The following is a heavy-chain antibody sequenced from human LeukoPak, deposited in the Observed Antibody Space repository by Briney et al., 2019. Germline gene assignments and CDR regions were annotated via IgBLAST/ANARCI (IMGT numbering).Heavy chain of an antibody. CDR2: ISGSGGST. Sequence: PGGSLRVSCAASGFIFSNYGMRGVRQAPGKGLEWGSGISGSGGSTYYADSVKGRFTISRDNSKNTLYLQMNSLRAEDTAVYYCARDLGAPWGQGTLVTVPS. CDR3: ARDLGAP. D-gene: IGHD4/OR15-4a*01. V-gene: IGHV3-23*01. CDR1: GFIFSNYG. J-gene: IGHJ5*02.